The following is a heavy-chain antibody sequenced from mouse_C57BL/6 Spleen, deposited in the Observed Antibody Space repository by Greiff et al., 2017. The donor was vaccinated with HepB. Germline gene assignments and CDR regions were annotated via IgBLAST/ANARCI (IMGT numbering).Heavy chain of an antibody. D-gene: IGHD1-1*01. V-gene: IGHV1-69*01. CDR3: ARRDYYGSSSEGFAY. Sequence: VQLQQPGAELVMPGASVKLSCKASGYTFTSYWMHWVKQRPGQGLEWIGEIDPSDSYTNYNQKFKGKSTLTVDKSSSTAYMQLSSLTSEDSAVYYCARRDYYGSSSEGFAYWGQGTLVTVSA. CDR2: IDPSDSYT. CDR1: GYTFTSYW. J-gene: IGHJ3*01.